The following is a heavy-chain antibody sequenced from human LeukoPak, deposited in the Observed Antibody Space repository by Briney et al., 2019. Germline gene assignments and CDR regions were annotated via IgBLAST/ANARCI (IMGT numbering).Heavy chain of an antibody. Sequence: SETLSLTCTVSGGSISSSSHYWAWIRQPPGKGLEWIGSIYYTGGTFYSPSLKSRVTISVDTSSNQFSLKVSSVTAADTAVYSCAREEASAGDYWGQGTLVTVSS. CDR1: GGSISSSSHY. CDR2: IYYTGGT. CDR3: AREEASAGDY. J-gene: IGHJ4*02. D-gene: IGHD6-13*01. V-gene: IGHV4-39*01.